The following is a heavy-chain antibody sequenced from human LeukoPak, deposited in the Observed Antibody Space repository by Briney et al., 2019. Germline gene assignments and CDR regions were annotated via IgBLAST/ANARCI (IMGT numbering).Heavy chain of an antibody. J-gene: IGHJ4*02. CDR3: AKAVNFDWLPNDY. CDR2: ISGSGGST. Sequence: GGSQRLSCAASGFTFSSYAMSWVRQAPGKGLEGVSAISGSGGSTYYADSVKGRFTISRDNSKNTLYLQMNSLRAEDTAVYYCAKAVNFDWLPNDYWGQGTLVTVSS. V-gene: IGHV3-23*01. D-gene: IGHD3-9*01. CDR1: GFTFSSYA.